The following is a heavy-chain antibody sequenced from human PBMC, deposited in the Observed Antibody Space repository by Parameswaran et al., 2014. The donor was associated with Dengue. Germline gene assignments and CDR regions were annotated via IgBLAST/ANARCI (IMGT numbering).Heavy chain of an antibody. D-gene: IGHD2/OR15-2a*01. CDR2: ISYDGGE. CDR3: ASGFTSTYYFDY. Sequence: MPGVRQAPGKGLQWLAVISYDGGEQYADSVKGRFTISRDNSMNTLYLQLNSLGVEDTGLYFCASGFTSTYYFDYWGQGTLVTVSS. J-gene: IGHJ4*02. V-gene: IGHV3-30*03.